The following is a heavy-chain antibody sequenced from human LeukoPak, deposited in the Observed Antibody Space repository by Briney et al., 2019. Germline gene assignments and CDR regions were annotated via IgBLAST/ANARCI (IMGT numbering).Heavy chain of an antibody. CDR3: VAMTNNAFDI. V-gene: IGHV4-59*08. D-gene: IGHD2-2*01. J-gene: IGHJ3*02. CDR2: IYYSGST. CDR1: GGSISSYY. Sequence: PSETLSLTCTVSGGSISSYYWSWIRQPPGKGLEWIGYIYYSGSTNYNPSLKSRVTISVDTSKNQFSLKLSSVTAADTAVYYCVAMTNNAFDIWGQGTMVTVSS.